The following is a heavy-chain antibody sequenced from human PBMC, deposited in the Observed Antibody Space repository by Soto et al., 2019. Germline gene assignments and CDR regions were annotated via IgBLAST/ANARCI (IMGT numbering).Heavy chain of an antibody. D-gene: IGHD4-17*01. V-gene: IGHV3-23*01. CDR3: AQDANGDYVGGFEM. Sequence: DVQLLASGGGLVQPGGSLSLSCATSGFTFGTYAMSWVRQAPGKGLEWVSGISAGGGRTYHADSVKGRFTISRDNSKNTLSLEMNSLRVDDTAVYYCAQDANGDYVGGFEMGGQGTVVTVSS. CDR2: ISAGGGRT. J-gene: IGHJ3*02. CDR1: GFTFGTYA.